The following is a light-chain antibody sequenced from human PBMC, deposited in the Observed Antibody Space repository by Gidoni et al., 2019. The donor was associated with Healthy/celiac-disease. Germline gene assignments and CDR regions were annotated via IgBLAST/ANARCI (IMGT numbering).Light chain of an antibody. CDR2: DAS. CDR1: QDISNY. CDR3: QQYDNLPPLT. J-gene: IGKJ4*01. Sequence: DIQMTQSPSSLSASVGDRVTITCQASQDISNYLNWYQQKPGKAPKLLIYDASNLETGVPSRFSGSGSGTDFTFTISSLQPEDIATYYCQQYDNLPPLTFGGGTKVEXK. V-gene: IGKV1-33*01.